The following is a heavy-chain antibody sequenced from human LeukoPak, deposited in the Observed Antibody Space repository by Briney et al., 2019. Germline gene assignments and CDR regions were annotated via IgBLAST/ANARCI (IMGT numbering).Heavy chain of an antibody. J-gene: IGHJ5*02. V-gene: IGHV7-4-1*02. CDR2: INTNTGNP. CDR3: ARDSGITMVRGARGRWFDP. CDR1: GYTFTSYT. Sequence: ASVKASCKASGYTFTSYTMNWVRQAPGQGLEWMGCINTNTGNPTYAQGFTGRFVFSLDTSVSTAYLQISSLKAEDTAVYYCARDSGITMVRGARGRWFDPWGQGTLVTVSS. D-gene: IGHD3-10*01.